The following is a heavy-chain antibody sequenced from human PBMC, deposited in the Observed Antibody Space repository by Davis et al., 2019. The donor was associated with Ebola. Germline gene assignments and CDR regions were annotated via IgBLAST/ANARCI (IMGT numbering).Heavy chain of an antibody. CDR2: IWYDGSNE. Sequence: GESLKISCAASGFTFSSYGMHWVRQAPGRGLEWVALIWYDGSNEYYADSVKGRFTISRDNFKNMVYLQMNSLRAEDTAVYYCARDSIALDYWGQGTLVTVSS. J-gene: IGHJ4*02. D-gene: IGHD6-6*01. V-gene: IGHV3-33*01. CDR3: ARDSIALDY. CDR1: GFTFSSYG.